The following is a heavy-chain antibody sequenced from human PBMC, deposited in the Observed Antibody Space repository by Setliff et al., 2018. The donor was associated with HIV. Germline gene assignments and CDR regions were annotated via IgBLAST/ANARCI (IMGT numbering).Heavy chain of an antibody. Sequence: SETLSLTCAVYGGALSGYSWSWIRQPPGKGLEWIGYIYYSGSTNYNPSLKSRVTISVDPSRNQFSLKLSSVTAADTAVYYCARSYYYDSSGYSSRYWFDPWGQGTLVTVSS. CDR2: IYYSGST. CDR3: ARSYYYDSSGYSSRYWFDP. CDR1: GGALSGYS. V-gene: IGHV4-59*08. D-gene: IGHD3-22*01. J-gene: IGHJ5*02.